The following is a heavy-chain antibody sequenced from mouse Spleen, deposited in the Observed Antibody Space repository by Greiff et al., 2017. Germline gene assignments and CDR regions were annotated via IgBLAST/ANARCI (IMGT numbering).Heavy chain of an antibody. CDR1: GYTFTDYY. CDR2: INPNNGGT. Sequence: VQLQQSGPELVKPGASVKISCKASGYTFTDYYMNWVKQSHGKSLEWIGDINPNNGGTSYNQKFKGKATLTVDKSSSTAYMELRSLTSEDSAVYYCASYYYSLAYWGQGTLVTVSA. V-gene: IGHV1-26*01. J-gene: IGHJ3*01. D-gene: IGHD1-1*02. CDR3: ASYYYSLAY.